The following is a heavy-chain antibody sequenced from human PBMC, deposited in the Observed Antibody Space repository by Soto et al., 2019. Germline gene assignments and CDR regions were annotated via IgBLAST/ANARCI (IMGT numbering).Heavy chain of an antibody. CDR2: IWNDGSSR. D-gene: IGHD6-19*01. V-gene: IGHV3-33*01. CDR3: ARPDLVAGIGAALDY. J-gene: IGHJ4*02. Sequence: QVQLVESGGGVVQPGRSLRLSCEASGFTFSNYGMHWVRQAPGKGLEWVAVIWNDGSSRYYADSVKGRFTVSRDNSKNTLFLQMNNVRDEDTAVYYCARPDLVAGIGAALDYWGQGTLVTVSS. CDR1: GFTFSNYG.